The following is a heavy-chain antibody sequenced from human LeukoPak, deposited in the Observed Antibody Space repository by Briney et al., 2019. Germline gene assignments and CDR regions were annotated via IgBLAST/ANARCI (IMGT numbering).Heavy chain of an antibody. J-gene: IGHJ5*02. D-gene: IGHD2-15*01. CDR3: AKESFGYCSGGSCLNWFDP. V-gene: IGHV3-21*01. CDR1: GFTSSSYS. CDR2: ISSNSDYI. Sequence: GGSLRLSCAASGFTSSSYSMNWIRQAPGKGLEWVSYISSNSDYIYYADSVRGRFTISRDNAKNSLFLQMSSLRAEDTAVYYCAKESFGYCSGGSCLNWFDPWGRGTLVTVSS.